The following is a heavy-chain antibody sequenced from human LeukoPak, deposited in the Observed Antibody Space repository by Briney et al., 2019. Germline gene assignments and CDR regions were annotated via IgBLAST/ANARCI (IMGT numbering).Heavy chain of an antibody. V-gene: IGHV3-33*01. CDR1: GFTFSNYG. Sequence: SGGSLRLSYAASGFTFSNYGMHWVRQAPGKGLEWVAVIWYDGNNKYYADSVKGRFTISRDNSKNTLYLQMNSLRAEDTAVYYCARDRWTSTSYNVYWGQGTLVTVSS. D-gene: IGHD2-2*01. CDR2: IWYDGNNK. J-gene: IGHJ1*01. CDR3: ARDRWTSTSYNVY.